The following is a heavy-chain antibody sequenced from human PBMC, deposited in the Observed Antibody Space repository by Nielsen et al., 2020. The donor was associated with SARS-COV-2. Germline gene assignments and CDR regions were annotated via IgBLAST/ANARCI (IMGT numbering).Heavy chain of an antibody. CDR2: MNPKSGFT. D-gene: IGHD3-22*01. Sequence: ASVKVSCKASGYTFTTYDLNWVRQATGQGLEWMGWMNPKSGFTAYAQRFQGRVTMTRDTSTSTVYMELSSLRSEDTAVYYCAREWDDYDSSAYDVWGQGTLVIVSA. J-gene: IGHJ4*02. V-gene: IGHV1-8*01. CDR3: AREWDDYDSSAYDV. CDR1: GYTFTTYD.